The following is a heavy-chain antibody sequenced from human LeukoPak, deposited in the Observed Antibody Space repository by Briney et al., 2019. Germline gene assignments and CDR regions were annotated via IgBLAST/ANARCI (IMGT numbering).Heavy chain of an antibody. J-gene: IGHJ4*02. CDR1: GGSISSDNYY. CDR2: IYTSGST. V-gene: IGHV4-61*02. D-gene: IGHD5-24*01. Sequence: SESLSLTCTVSGGSISSDNYYYSWIRQPAGKGLEWIGRIYTSGSTNYNPSLKSRVTISVDTSKNQLSLKLTSVTAADTAVYYCARGGDGVFDYWGQGTLVTVSS. CDR3: ARGGDGVFDY.